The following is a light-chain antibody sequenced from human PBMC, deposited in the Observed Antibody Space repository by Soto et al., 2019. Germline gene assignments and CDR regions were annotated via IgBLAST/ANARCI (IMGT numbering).Light chain of an antibody. CDR2: GAS. V-gene: IGKV3-15*01. J-gene: IGKJ1*01. CDR1: QSVSNN. CDR3: QQYNNGPPTWT. Sequence: EIVMTQSPATLSVSPGESATLSCRASQSVSNNLAWYQQKPGQAPRLLIYGASTRATGFPARFSGSGSGTEFTLTISSLQSEDFAVYYCQQYNNGPPTWTFGQGTKVEIK.